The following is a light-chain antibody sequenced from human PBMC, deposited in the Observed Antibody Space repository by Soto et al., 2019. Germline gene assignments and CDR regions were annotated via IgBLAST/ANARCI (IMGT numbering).Light chain of an antibody. CDR2: KAS. V-gene: IGKV1-5*03. Sequence: DIQMTQSPSTLSASVGDRVTITCRASQSIDSSLAWFQQKPGKATRLLIYKASTLESGVPSRFSGSGSGTEFTLTISSVQPDDFATYYCQQYYNFWTFGQGTRVEIK. J-gene: IGKJ1*01. CDR3: QQYYNFWT. CDR1: QSIDSS.